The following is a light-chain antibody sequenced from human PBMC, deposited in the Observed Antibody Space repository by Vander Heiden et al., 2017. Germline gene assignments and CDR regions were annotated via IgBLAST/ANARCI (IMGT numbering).Light chain of an antibody. Sequence: DIVFTQSPATLSLSPGERATLSCRASRSVSSYFAWYQQKPGQAPRLLIYDASNRATGIPARFSGSGSGTDFTLTISSLEPEDFAVYYCQQRSNWPLTFGGGTKVEIK. J-gene: IGKJ4*01. V-gene: IGKV3-11*01. CDR2: DAS. CDR3: QQRSNWPLT. CDR1: RSVSSY.